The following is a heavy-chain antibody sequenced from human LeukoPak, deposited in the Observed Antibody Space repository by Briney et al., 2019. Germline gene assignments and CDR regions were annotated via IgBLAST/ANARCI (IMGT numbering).Heavy chain of an antibody. V-gene: IGHV3-48*02. J-gene: IGHJ4*02. CDR3: ARDRGWLQFDY. CDR2: ISSTSITI. D-gene: IGHD5-24*01. Sequence: GGSLRLSCAASGFTFNSFSMNWVRQAPGQGLEWVSYISSTSITIYYADSVKGRFTISRDNAKNSLYLQINSLRDEDTAVYYCARDRGWLQFDYWGQGTLVTVSS. CDR1: GFTFNSFS.